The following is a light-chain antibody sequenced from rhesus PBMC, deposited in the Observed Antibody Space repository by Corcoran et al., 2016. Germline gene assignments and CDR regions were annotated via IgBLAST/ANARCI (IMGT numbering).Light chain of an antibody. CDR1: SSDIGGYNY. CDR3: SSYAGSNTFI. Sequence: QAALTQPPSVSVSPGQSVTISCTGTSSDIGGYNYVSWYQKHPGKAPKLMIYDVSKRPSGVSDRFSGSKSGNTASLTISGLQAEDEADYYCSSYAGSNTFIFGAGTRLTVL. CDR2: DVS. J-gene: IGLJ1*01. V-gene: IGLV2-23*01.